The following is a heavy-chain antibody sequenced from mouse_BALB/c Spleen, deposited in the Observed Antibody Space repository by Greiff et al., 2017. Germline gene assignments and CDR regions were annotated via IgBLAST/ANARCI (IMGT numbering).Heavy chain of an antibody. CDR3: ARKAMDY. Sequence: EVNVVESGGGLVKPGGSRKLSCAASGFTFSSFGMHWVRQAPEKGLEWVAYISSGSSTIYYADTVKGRFTISRDNPKNTLFLQMTSLRSEDTAMYYCARKAMDYWGQGTSVTVSS. CDR1: GFTFSSFG. CDR2: ISSGSSTI. V-gene: IGHV5-17*02. J-gene: IGHJ4*01.